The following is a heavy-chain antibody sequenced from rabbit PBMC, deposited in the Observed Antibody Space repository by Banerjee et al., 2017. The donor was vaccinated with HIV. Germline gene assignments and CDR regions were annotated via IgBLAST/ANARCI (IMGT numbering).Heavy chain of an antibody. CDR1: GFSFSSRYW. CDR2: IDAVSSGST. Sequence: QEHLVESGGGLVQPEGSLTLTCTASGFSFSSRYWICWVRQAPGKRPEWIACIDAVSSGSTQYASWAKGRFTISKASWTTVTLQMTSLTAADTASYFCARDLAGVIGWNFNLWGPGTLVTVS. V-gene: IGHV1S45*01. CDR3: ARDLAGVIGWNFNL. J-gene: IGHJ4*01. D-gene: IGHD4-1*01.